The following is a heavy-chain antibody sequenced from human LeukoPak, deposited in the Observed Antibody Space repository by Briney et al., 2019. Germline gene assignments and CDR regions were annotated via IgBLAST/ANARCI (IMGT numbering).Heavy chain of an antibody. CDR1: GFTFSSYG. CDR3: ARERGYSYGDY. Sequence: HPGRSLRLSCAASGFTFSSYGMHWVRQAPGKGLEWVAVISYDGSNKYYADSVKGRFTISRDNSKNTLYLQMGSLRAEDMAVYYCARERGYSYGDYWGQGTLVTVSS. D-gene: IGHD5-18*01. CDR2: ISYDGSNK. J-gene: IGHJ4*02. V-gene: IGHV3-30*03.